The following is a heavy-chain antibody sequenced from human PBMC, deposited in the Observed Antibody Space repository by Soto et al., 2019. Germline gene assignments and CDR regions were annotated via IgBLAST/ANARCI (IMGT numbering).Heavy chain of an antibody. V-gene: IGHV4-59*01. CDR3: AGAYGYYFDY. Sequence: QVQLQESGPGLVKPSETLSLTCTVSGGSISSYYWSWIRQPPGKGLVWFGYIYYSGSTNYNPSLKSRVSISIDTSKNQFSLKLSSVTAADTAVYYCAGAYGYYFDYWGQGTLVTVSS. D-gene: IGHD4-17*01. CDR1: GGSISSYY. CDR2: IYYSGST. J-gene: IGHJ4*02.